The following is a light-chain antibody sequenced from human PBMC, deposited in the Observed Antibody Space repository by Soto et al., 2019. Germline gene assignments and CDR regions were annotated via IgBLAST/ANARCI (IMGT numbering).Light chain of an antibody. CDR2: DAS. J-gene: IGKJ4*02. Sequence: EIVLTQSPATLSLSPGERATLSCRASPSVDTLLSWYQQKPGQVPRILTYDASNRATGIPARFSGSGSGTDCTVTISSLEQEDFALYCSQEQSDGPTAYGAGNTVEIK. CDR1: PSVDTL. CDR3: QEQSDGPTA. V-gene: IGKV3-11*01.